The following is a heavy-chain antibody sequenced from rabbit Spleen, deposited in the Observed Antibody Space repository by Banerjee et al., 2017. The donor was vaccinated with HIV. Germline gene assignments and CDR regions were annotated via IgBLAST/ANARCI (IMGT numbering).Heavy chain of an antibody. CDR2: IDTGSSGFT. J-gene: IGHJ4*01. V-gene: IGHV1S40*01. CDR3: ARFYAGYGDFGYAAM. Sequence: QSLEESGGDLVKPGASLTLTCTASGVSFSISSYMCWVRQAPGKGLEWIACIDTGSSGFTYFASWAKGRFTVSKTSSTTVTLQMTSLTAADTATYFCARFYAGYGDFGYAAMWGQGTLVTVS. CDR1: GVSFSISSY. D-gene: IGHD7-1*01.